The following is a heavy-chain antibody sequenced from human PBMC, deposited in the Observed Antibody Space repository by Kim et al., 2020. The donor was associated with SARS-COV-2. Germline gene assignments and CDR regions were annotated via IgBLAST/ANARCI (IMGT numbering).Heavy chain of an antibody. CDR3: TTYAYGGKGF. CDR2: IRSKTDGGTT. D-gene: IGHD4-17*01. V-gene: IGHV3-15*01. CDR1: GFTFSNTW. Sequence: GGSLRLSCAASGFTFSNTWMSWVRQAPGKGLEWVGLIRSKTDGGTTEYAAPMKGRFTISRDDSKNTLYLQMNSLETEDTAVYYCTTYAYGGKGFWGQGTLVTVSS. J-gene: IGHJ4*02.